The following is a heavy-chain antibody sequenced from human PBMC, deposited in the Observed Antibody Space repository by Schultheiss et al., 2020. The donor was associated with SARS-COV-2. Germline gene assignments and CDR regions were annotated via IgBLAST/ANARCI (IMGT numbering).Heavy chain of an antibody. D-gene: IGHD4-17*01. J-gene: IGHJ6*02. CDR3: ARMKLTTVTTRDSQYYYYYGMDV. CDR1: GGSISSYY. Sequence: SETLSLTCTVSGGSISSYYWSWIRQPPGKGLEWIGEIYHSGSTNYNPSLKSRVTISVDKSKNQFSLRLSSVTAADTAVYYCARMKLTTVTTRDSQYYYYYGMDVWGQGTTVTVSS. V-gene: IGHV4-59*12. CDR2: IYHSGST.